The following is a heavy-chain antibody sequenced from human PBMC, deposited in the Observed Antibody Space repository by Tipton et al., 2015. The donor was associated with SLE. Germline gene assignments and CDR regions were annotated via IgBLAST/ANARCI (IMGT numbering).Heavy chain of an antibody. V-gene: IGHV4-39*07. Sequence: TLSLTCTVSGGSISSSSYYWGWIRQPPGKGLEWIGSIYYSGSTNYNPSLKSRVTILLDTSKNHFSLRLNSVTAAETAVYYCARGGDGFNDAFDIWGQGTMVTVSS. CDR3: ARGGDGFNDAFDI. CDR1: GGSISSSSYY. CDR2: IYYSGST. J-gene: IGHJ3*02. D-gene: IGHD5-24*01.